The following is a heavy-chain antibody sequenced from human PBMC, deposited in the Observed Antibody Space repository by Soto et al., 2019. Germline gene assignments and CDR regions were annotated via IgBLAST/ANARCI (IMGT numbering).Heavy chain of an antibody. V-gene: IGHV3-23*01. CDR3: AKASLLSFGESTSGGRDPFDI. J-gene: IGHJ3*02. CDR1: GFTFSSYA. Sequence: GGSLRLSCAASGFTFSSYAMSWVRQAPGKXLEWVSAISGSGGSTYYADSVKGRFTISRDNSKNTLYLQMNSLRAEDTAVYYCAKASLLSFGESTSGGRDPFDICGQRTMDTVSS. CDR2: ISGSGGST. D-gene: IGHD3-10*01.